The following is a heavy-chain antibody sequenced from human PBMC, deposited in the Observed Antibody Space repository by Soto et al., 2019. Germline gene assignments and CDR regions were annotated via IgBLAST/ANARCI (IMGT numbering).Heavy chain of an antibody. CDR2: IKSKADGGTT. CDR1: GFPFSKAW. J-gene: IGHJ4*02. Sequence: EVQLVESGGGLVKPGGSLRLSCAASGFPFSKAWMSWVRQVPGKGLELVGRIKSKADGGTTDYAAPVKGRFTISSDDSSNTLYLQMNSLKTEDTAVYYCTKGLGYCRGGNCFTFDYWGQGAVVTVSS. CDR3: TKGLGYCRGGNCFTFDY. V-gene: IGHV3-15*01. D-gene: IGHD2-15*01.